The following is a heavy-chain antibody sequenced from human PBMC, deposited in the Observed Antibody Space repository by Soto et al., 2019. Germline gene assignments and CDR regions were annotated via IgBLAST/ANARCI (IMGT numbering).Heavy chain of an antibody. CDR3: ARVSIVVVPAAIRDYYYGMDF. V-gene: IGHV1-18*04. D-gene: IGHD2-2*02. CDR2: ISAYNGNT. J-gene: IGHJ6*02. Sequence: ASVKVSWKASGYTFTSYGISWVRQAPGQGLEWMGWISAYNGNTNYAQKLQGRVTMTTDTSTSTAYMELRSLRSDDTAVYYCARVSIVVVPAAIRDYYYGMDFWGQGTTLTVAS. CDR1: GYTFTSYG.